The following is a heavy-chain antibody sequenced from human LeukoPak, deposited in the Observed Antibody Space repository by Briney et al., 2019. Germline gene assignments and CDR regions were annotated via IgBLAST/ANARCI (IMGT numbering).Heavy chain of an antibody. V-gene: IGHV3-64*01. CDR1: GFTFSNYA. CDR2: ISSNGGST. J-gene: IGHJ6*03. CDR3: ARGPRVTSYYYFYYMDV. D-gene: IGHD4-17*01. Sequence: GGSLRLSCAASGFTFSNYAMHWVRQAPGKGLEYASAISSNGGSTYYANSMKGRFTLSRDNSKNTLYLQMGSLRAEDMAVYYCARGPRVTSYYYFYYMDVWGKGTTVTISS.